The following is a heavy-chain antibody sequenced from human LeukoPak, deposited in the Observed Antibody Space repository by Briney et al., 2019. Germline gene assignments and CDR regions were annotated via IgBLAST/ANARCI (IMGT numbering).Heavy chain of an antibody. J-gene: IGHJ1*01. CDR2: ISSSGNTI. D-gene: IGHD4-17*01. V-gene: IGHV3-48*03. Sequence: PGRSLRLSCAASGFTFSSYEMNWVRQAPGKGLEWVSYISSSGNTIYYADSVKGRFTISRDNAKNSLYLQMNSLRAEDTAVYYCARVNDYGDYGDFQHWGQGTLVTVSS. CDR1: GFTFSSYE. CDR3: ARVNDYGDYGDFQH.